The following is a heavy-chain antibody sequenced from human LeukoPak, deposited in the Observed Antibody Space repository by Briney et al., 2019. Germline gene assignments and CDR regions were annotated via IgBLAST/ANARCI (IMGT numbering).Heavy chain of an antibody. CDR2: ISSSSSTI. D-gene: IGHD5-24*01. V-gene: IGHV3-48*02. CDR3: AKDGRRDGYTSYFDY. CDR1: GFTFSSYS. Sequence: GGSLRLSCAASGFTFSSYSMNWVRQAAGKGLEWVSYISSSSSTIYYADSVKGRFIISRDNAKNSLYLQMNSLRDEGTAVYYCAKDGRRDGYTSYFDYWGQGTLVTVSS. J-gene: IGHJ4*02.